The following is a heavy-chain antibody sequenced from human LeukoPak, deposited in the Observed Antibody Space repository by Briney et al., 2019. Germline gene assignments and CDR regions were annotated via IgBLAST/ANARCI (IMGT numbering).Heavy chain of an antibody. CDR1: GGSISSYY. D-gene: IGHD4-23*01. J-gene: IGHJ6*03. CDR3: ARDRNGGNSGAYYYYYMDV. Sequence: SETLSLTCTVSGGSISSYYWSWIRQPPGKGLEWLGYIYYSGSTNYNPSLKSRVTISVDTSKNQFSLKLSSVTAADTAVYYCARDRNGGNSGAYYYYYMDVWGKGTTVTVSS. V-gene: IGHV4-59*01. CDR2: IYYSGST.